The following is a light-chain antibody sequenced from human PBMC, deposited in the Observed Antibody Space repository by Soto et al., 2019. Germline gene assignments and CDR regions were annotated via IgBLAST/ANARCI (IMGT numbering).Light chain of an antibody. Sequence: EIVLTQSPGTLSLSSGERATLSCRASQSVSNNYLAWYQQKPGQAPRLLIYGASNRATGIPDRFSGSGSGTDFTLTISRLEPEDFAVYYCQQYDTFGQGTRLEI. V-gene: IGKV3-20*01. J-gene: IGKJ5*01. CDR2: GAS. CDR3: QQYDT. CDR1: QSVSNNY.